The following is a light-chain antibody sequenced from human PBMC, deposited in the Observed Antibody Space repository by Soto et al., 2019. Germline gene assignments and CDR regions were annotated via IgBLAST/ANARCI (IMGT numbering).Light chain of an antibody. V-gene: IGKV1-5*01. J-gene: IGKJ2*01. CDR3: QQYNSYSSFT. Sequence: DIQMTQSPSTLSASVGDRVTITCRASQSISSWLAWYQQKPGKAPKVLIYDASSLESGVPSRFSGSGSGTEFTLTISSLQPEDFATYYCQQYNSYSSFTFGQGTKLEIK. CDR1: QSISSW. CDR2: DAS.